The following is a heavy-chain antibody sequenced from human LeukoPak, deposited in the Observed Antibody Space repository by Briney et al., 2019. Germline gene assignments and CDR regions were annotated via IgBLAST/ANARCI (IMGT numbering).Heavy chain of an antibody. CDR2: ISDNGGST. Sequence: GGSLRLSCAASGFTFSSYGMHWVRQAPGKGLEWVSSISDNGGSTYSADSVKGRFTISRDNSKNTLYLQMNSLRAEDTAVYYCAREFGLITSHWGQGTLVTVSS. CDR3: AREFGLITSH. V-gene: IGHV3-23*01. D-gene: IGHD3/OR15-3a*01. CDR1: GFTFSSYG. J-gene: IGHJ1*01.